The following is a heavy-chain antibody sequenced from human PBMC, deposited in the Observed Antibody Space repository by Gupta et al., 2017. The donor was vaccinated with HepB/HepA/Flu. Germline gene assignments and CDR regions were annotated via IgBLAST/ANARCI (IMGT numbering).Heavy chain of an antibody. CDR2: IKQDGSEK. V-gene: IGHV3-7*01. D-gene: IGHD3-9*01. Sequence: TFSSYWMSWVRQAPGKGLEWVANIKQDGSEKYYVDSVKGRFTISRDNAKNSLYLQMNSLRAEDTAVYYCALVNPAGGYFDWLFPGGGYWGQGTLVTVSS. J-gene: IGHJ4*02. CDR1: TFSSYW. CDR3: ALVNPAGGYFDWLFPGGGY.